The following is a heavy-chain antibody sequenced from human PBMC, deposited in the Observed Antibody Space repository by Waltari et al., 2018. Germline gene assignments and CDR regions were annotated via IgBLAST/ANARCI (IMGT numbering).Heavy chain of an antibody. J-gene: IGHJ4*02. CDR2: INHSGST. D-gene: IGHD3-16*02. CDR3: ARGDYDYIWGSYRYWFDY. CDR1: GGSFSGYY. Sequence: LKPSETLSLTCAVYGGSFSGYYWSWIRQPPGKGLEWIGEINHSGSTNYNPSLKSRVTISVDTSKNQFSLKLSSVTAADTAVYYCARGDYDYIWGSYRYWFDYWGQGTLVTVSS. V-gene: IGHV4-34*01.